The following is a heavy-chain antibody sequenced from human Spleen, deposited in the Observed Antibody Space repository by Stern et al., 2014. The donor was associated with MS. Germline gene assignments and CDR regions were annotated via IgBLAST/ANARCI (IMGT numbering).Heavy chain of an antibody. D-gene: IGHD3-22*01. J-gene: IGHJ4*02. CDR1: GFTFSSYG. V-gene: IGHV3-30*03. CDR2: ISHDGNNE. Sequence: QVQLVQSGGGVVQPGRSLRLSCAASGFTFSSYGMHWVRQAPGKGLEWVAIISHDGNNEHYADSVKGRFTISRDNPKNTVYLQMNSLRAEDTAVYYCARDQCYYDTSGYSYCGAQYYFDYWGQGTLVTVSS. CDR3: ARDQCYYDTSGYSYCGAQYYFDY.